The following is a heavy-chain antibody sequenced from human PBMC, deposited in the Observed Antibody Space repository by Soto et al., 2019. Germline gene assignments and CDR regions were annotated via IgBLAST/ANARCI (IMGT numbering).Heavy chain of an antibody. CDR1: GYTFASCD. V-gene: IGHV1-18*01. J-gene: IGHJ4*02. CDR3: ARDGADWDLGNLLWFGELLASFDY. Sequence: ASVKVSCKASGYTFASCDISWVRQAPGQGLEWMGWISAYNGNTNYAQKLQGRVTMTTDTSTSTAYMELRSLRSDDTAVYYCARDGADWDLGNLLWFGELLASFDYWGQGTLVTVSS. D-gene: IGHD3-10*01. CDR2: ISAYNGNT.